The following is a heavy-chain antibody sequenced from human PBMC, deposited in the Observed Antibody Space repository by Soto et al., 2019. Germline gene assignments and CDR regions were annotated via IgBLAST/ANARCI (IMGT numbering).Heavy chain of an antibody. V-gene: IGHV4-30-4*01. CDR2: IYYSGST. Sequence: QVQLQESGPGLVKPSQTLSLTCTVSGGSITSDDYYWGWIRQPPGKGLEWIGYIYYSGSTSYNPSLKRRVTISVDTSKNQFSLKLSSVTAADTAVYYCASAPYDYVWGSYRAPFDYWGQGTLVTVSS. D-gene: IGHD3-16*02. CDR1: GGSITSDDYY. J-gene: IGHJ4*02. CDR3: ASAPYDYVWGSYRAPFDY.